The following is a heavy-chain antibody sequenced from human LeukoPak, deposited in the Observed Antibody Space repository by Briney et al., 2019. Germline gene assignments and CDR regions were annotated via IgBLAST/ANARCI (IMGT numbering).Heavy chain of an antibody. CDR3: ARDRGGTGDFDY. J-gene: IGHJ4*02. D-gene: IGHD1-1*01. Sequence: ASVKVSCKASGYTFTAYAMHWVRRVPGQRLEWMGWINAGNGDTKYSQKFQGRVTIARDTSASTAYMELSSLRSEDTAVYYCARDRGGTGDFDYWGQGTLVTVSS. CDR2: INAGNGDT. V-gene: IGHV1-3*01. CDR1: GYTFTAYA.